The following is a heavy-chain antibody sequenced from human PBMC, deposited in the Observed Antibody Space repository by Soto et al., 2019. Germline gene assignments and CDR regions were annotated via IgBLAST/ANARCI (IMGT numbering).Heavy chain of an antibody. V-gene: IGHV3-23*01. CDR1: GFTFSSYA. CDR2: ISGSGGST. CDR3: AKSDPRSSGNMIVVVIPEPAFDY. D-gene: IGHD3-22*01. J-gene: IGHJ4*02. Sequence: GGSLRLSCAASGFTFSSYAMSWVRQAPGKGLEWVSAISGSGGSTYYADSVKGRFTISRDNSKNTLYLQMNSLRAEDTAVYYCAKSDPRSSGNMIVVVIPEPAFDYWGQGNLVTV.